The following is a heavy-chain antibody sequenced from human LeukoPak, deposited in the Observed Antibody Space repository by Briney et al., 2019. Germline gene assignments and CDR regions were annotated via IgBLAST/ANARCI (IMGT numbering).Heavy chain of an antibody. CDR2: FDPENGET. D-gene: IGHD3-9*01. CDR3: ATSYYDILTGYRPLAY. CDR1: GYTLTELS. V-gene: IGHV1-24*01. Sequence: ASVKVSCKVSGYTLTELSMHWVRQAPGKGLEWMGGFDPENGETIYAQKFQGRVTMTDDTSTDTAYMELSSLRSEDTAVYYCATSYYDILTGYRPLAYWGQGTLVTVSS. J-gene: IGHJ4*02.